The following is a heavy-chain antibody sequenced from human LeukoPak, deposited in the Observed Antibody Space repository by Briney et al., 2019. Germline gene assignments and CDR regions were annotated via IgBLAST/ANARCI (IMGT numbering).Heavy chain of an antibody. CDR2: ISHSGST. D-gene: IGHD3-16*01. Sequence: SQTLSLTCAVSGGSISSGGYSWNWIRQPPGKGLEWIGYISHSGSTYYNPSLKSRVTVSLDTSKNQVSLRLSSVTAADTAVYYCARKENAYYYFDYWGQGTLVTVSS. J-gene: IGHJ4*02. V-gene: IGHV4-30-2*01. CDR1: GGSISSGGYS. CDR3: ARKENAYYYFDY.